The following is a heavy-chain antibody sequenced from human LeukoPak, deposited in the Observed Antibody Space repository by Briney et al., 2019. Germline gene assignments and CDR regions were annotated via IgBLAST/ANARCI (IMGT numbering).Heavy chain of an antibody. J-gene: IGHJ5*01. D-gene: IGHD6-25*01. CDR1: GYIFTSYE. V-gene: IGHV1-8*01. CDR3: ARGRGSWFDS. CDR2: INPNSGNT. Sequence: GPVKVSCTASGYIFTSYEINWVRQATGQGLEWMGRINPNSGNTDYAQKFQGRVTLTRNTSMNTVYMELSSLKSDDAALYYCARGRGSWFDSWGQGTLVTVSS.